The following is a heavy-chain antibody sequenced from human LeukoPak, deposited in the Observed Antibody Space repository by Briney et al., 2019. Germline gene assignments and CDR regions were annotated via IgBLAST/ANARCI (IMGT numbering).Heavy chain of an antibody. CDR3: ARGSVVAATRHEMDV. CDR1: GGSISSYY. J-gene: IGHJ6*04. CDR2: IYYSGST. V-gene: IGHV4-59*12. Sequence: PSETLSLTCTVSGGSISSYYWSWIRQPPGKGLEWIGYIYYSGSTNYNPSLKSRVTISVDTSKNQFSLKLSSVTAADTAVYYCARGSVVAATRHEMDVWGKGTTVTVSS. D-gene: IGHD2-15*01.